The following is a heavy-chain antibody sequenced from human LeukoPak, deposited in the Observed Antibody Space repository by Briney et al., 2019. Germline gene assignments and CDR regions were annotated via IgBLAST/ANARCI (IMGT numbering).Heavy chain of an antibody. V-gene: IGHV3-30*02. CDR1: GFTFSKYG. J-gene: IGHJ4*02. CDR3: AKGGGAAATHLVDY. CDR2: IRFDGNNK. Sequence: PGGSLRLSCAASGFTFSKYGMHWVRQAPGKGLEWVTFIRFDGNNKYYADSVKGRFTVPRDNSKNTPYVQMNSLRGEDTAVYYCAKGGGAAATHLVDYWGQGTLVTVSS. D-gene: IGHD6-13*01.